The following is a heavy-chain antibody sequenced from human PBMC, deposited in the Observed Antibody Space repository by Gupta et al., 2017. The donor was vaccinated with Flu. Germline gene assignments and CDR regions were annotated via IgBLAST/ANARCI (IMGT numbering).Heavy chain of an antibody. CDR3: TTADYDFWSGTLI. J-gene: IGHJ3*02. D-gene: IGHD3-3*01. CDR2: IKSKTDGGTT. Sequence: EVQLVESGGGLVKPGGSLRLSCAASGFTFSNAWMSGVRQAPGKGLEWVGRIKSKTDGGTTDYAAPVKGRFTISRDDSKNTLYLQMNSLKTEDTAVYYCTTADYDFWSGTLIWGQGTMVTVSS. CDR1: GFTFSNAW. V-gene: IGHV3-15*01.